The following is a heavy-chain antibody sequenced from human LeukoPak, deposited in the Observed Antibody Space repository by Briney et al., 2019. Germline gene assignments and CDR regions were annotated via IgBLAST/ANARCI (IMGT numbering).Heavy chain of an antibody. D-gene: IGHD6-19*01. CDR1: GFTIDDHG. CDR3: ARDSYDNGWYYFDY. Sequence: AGTLSLXCAAAGFTIDDHGRSWLRQAPGKGLEWVTGINWNVDTTYNAESVSGRFTISRDTAKSSLYLQMNSLRAEDTAVYYCARDSYDNGWYYFDYWGQGTLVTASS. J-gene: IGHJ4*02. V-gene: IGHV3-20*04. CDR2: INWNVDTT.